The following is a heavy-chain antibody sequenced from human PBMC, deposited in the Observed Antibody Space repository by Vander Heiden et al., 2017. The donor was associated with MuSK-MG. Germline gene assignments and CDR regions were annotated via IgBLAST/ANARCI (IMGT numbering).Heavy chain of an antibody. D-gene: IGHD5-18*01. V-gene: IGHV3-30*04. CDR1: GFTFSSYA. J-gene: IGHJ4*02. CDR3: ATIGGYSYGAQGFDY. CDR2: ISYDGSNK. Sequence: QVQLVESGGGVVQPGRSLRLSCAASGFTFSSYAMHWVRQAPGKGLEWVAVISYDGSNKYYADSVKGRFTISRDNSKNTLYLQMNSLRAEDTAVYYCATIGGYSYGAQGFDYWGQGTLVTVSS.